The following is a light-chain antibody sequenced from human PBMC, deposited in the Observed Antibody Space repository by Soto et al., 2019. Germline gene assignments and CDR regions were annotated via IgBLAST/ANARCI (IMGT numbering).Light chain of an antibody. CDR3: LQYGSSPMYT. CDR2: GAS. Sequence: ELVLTQSPGTLSLSPGERATLSCRASQSLSSSFLAWYQQKPGQAPRLLIYGASTRATGIPDRFSGSGSGTDFTLSICRLEPEDFAVYYCLQYGSSPMYTFGQGTKLEIK. V-gene: IGKV3-20*01. CDR1: QSLSSSF. J-gene: IGKJ2*01.